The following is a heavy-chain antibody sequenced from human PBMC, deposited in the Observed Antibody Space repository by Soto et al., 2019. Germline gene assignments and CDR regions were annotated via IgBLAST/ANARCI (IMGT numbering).Heavy chain of an antibody. J-gene: IGHJ4*02. CDR1: GGSISSSSYY. CDR3: ASSLGGRGVLMVYAIDY. Sequence: SETLSLTCTVSGGSISSSSYYWGWIRQPPGKGLEWIGSIYYSGSTYYNPSLKSRVTISVDTSKNQFSLKLSSVTAADTAVYYCASSLGGRGVLMVYAIDYWGQGTLVTVSS. V-gene: IGHV4-39*01. D-gene: IGHD2-8*01. CDR2: IYYSGST.